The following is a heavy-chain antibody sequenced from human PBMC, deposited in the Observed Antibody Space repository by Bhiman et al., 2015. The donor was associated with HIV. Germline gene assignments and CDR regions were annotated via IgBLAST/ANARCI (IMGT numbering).Heavy chain of an antibody. J-gene: IGHJ6*03. Sequence: EVQLVESGGGLVKPGGSPRLSCVASGFTFSNYDMNWVRQAPGKGLEWVSSISSRSKYIYYADSVKGRFTIYRDNAKNSLYLQMNSLRAEDTAVYYCARAEFHGSERIRYYYMDVWGKGTTVTVSS. CDR2: ISSRSKYI. CDR1: GFTFSNYD. V-gene: IGHV3-21*02. CDR3: ARAEFHGSERIRYYYMDV. D-gene: IGHD3-10*01.